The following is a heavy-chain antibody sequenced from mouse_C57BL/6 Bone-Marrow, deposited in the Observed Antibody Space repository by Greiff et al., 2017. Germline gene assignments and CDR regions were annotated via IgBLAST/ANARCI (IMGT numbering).Heavy chain of an antibody. D-gene: IGHD1-1*01. V-gene: IGHV1-9*01. CDR1: GYTFTGYW. CDR3: ARRSLGYYYGSSHYFDY. J-gene: IGHJ2*01. CDR2: ILPGSGST. Sequence: QVQLKQSGAELMKPGASVKLSCKATGYTFTGYWIEWVKQRPGHGLEWIGEILPGSGSTNYNEKFKGKATFTADTSSNTAYMQLSSLTTEDSAIYYCARRSLGYYYGSSHYFDYWGQGTTLTVSS.